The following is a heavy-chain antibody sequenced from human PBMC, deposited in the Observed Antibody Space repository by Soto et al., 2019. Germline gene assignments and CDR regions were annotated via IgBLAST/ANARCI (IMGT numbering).Heavy chain of an antibody. D-gene: IGHD5-18*01. V-gene: IGHV3-48*01. CDR1: GFTFSSYS. J-gene: IGHJ4*02. CDR3: ARDYGYSYGPLDY. CDR2: ISSSSSTI. Sequence: HPGGSLRLSCAASGFTFSSYSMNWVRQAPGKGLEWVSYISSSSSTIYYAGPVKGRFTISRDNAKNSLYLQMNSLRAEDTAVYYCARDYGYSYGPLDYWGQGTLVTVSP.